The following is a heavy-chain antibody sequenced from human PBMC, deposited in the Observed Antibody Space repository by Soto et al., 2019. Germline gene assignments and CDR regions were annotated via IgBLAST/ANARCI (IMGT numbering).Heavy chain of an antibody. CDR1: GGSISSGDYY. CDR3: ARGTMVRGVILFDY. V-gene: IGHV4-30-4*01. J-gene: IGHJ4*02. D-gene: IGHD3-10*01. Sequence: SETLSLTCTVSGGSISSGDYYWSWIRQPPGKGLEWIGYIYYSGSTYYNPSLKSRVTISVDTSKNQFSLKLSSVTAADTAVYYCARGTMVRGVILFDYWGQGTLVTVSS. CDR2: IYYSGST.